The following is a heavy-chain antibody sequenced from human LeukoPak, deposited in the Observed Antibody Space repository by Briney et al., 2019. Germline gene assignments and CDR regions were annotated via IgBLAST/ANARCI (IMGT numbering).Heavy chain of an antibody. CDR3: ARHGRLEYYFDY. Sequence: SETLSLTCTVSGGSISSSSYYWGWIRQSPGKGLEWIGSIYYNGSTYYNPSLKSRVTISVDTSKNQFSLRLTSVTAADTAVYYCARHGRLEYYFDYWGQGTLVTASS. J-gene: IGHJ4*02. CDR2: IYYNGST. CDR1: GGSISSSSYY. V-gene: IGHV4-39*01.